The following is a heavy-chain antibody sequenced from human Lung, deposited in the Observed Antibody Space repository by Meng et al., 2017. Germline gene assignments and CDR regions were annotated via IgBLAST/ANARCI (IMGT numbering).Heavy chain of an antibody. CDR2: INRDGTKP. V-gene: IGHV3-74*01. CDR1: GFTFTDHW. CDR3: TNDRLNH. Sequence: EVRLVGSGGGLVPPGGSLRLSCAASGFTFTDHWMHWVRQGPGKGLVWVSRINRDGTKPTYADSVKGRFTISRDNAKNTLYLQMNNLRAEDMAFYYCTNDRLNHWGQGALVTVSS. J-gene: IGHJ1*01. D-gene: IGHD1-1*01.